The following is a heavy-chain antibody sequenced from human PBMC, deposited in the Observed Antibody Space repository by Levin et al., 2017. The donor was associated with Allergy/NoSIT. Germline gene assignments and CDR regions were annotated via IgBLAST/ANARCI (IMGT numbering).Heavy chain of an antibody. D-gene: IGHD3-16*01. CDR2: ISGSGGST. CDR1: GFTFSSYA. J-gene: IGHJ4*02. Sequence: LGESLKISCAASGFTFSSYAMSWVRQAPGKGLEWVSAISGSGGSTYYADSVKGRFTISRDNSKNTLYLQMNSLRAEDTAVYYCAKDRGETGPLDYWGQGTLVTVSS. V-gene: IGHV3-23*01. CDR3: AKDRGETGPLDY.